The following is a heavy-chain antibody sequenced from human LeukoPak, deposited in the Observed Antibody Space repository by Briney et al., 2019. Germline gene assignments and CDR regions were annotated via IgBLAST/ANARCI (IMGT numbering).Heavy chain of an antibody. V-gene: IGHV4-39*07. Sequence: SETLSLTCTVSGGSFSSNNYYWGWIRQPPGKGLEWIGSMYYIGSTYYNPSLKSRVTISLDTSKNLFSLRLSSVTAADTAVYYCAKDSYHYGSGSPYFDYWGQGTLVTVSS. CDR2: MYYIGST. CDR3: AKDSYHYGSGSPYFDY. D-gene: IGHD3-10*01. J-gene: IGHJ4*02. CDR1: GGSFSSNNYY.